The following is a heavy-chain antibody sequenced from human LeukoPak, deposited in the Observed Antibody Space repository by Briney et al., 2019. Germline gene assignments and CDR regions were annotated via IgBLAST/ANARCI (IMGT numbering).Heavy chain of an antibody. D-gene: IGHD1-7*01. J-gene: IGHJ4*02. Sequence: ASVKVSCKASGGTFSSYAISWVRQAPGQGLEWMGGIIPIFGTANYAQKFQGRVTITADESTSTAYMELSSLRSEDTAVYYCARDNLELRGNLDYWGQGTLVTVSS. V-gene: IGHV1-69*13. CDR3: ARDNLELRGNLDY. CDR1: GGTFSSYA. CDR2: IIPIFGTA.